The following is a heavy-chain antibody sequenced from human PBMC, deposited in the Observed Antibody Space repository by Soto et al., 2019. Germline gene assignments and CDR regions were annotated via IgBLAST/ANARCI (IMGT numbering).Heavy chain of an antibody. Sequence: EVQLVESGGGLVQPGGSLRLSCVASGFTFSRYWMHWVRQPPGKGLVWVSRINTDGSSTDYADSVKGRFTVSRDNAKNTRFLQMDSLRAEDTAIYYCATRGSEYTYGYLFWGQGTLVTVSS. D-gene: IGHD5-18*01. CDR2: INTDGSST. CDR3: ATRGSEYTYGYLF. J-gene: IGHJ4*02. CDR1: GFTFSRYW. V-gene: IGHV3-74*01.